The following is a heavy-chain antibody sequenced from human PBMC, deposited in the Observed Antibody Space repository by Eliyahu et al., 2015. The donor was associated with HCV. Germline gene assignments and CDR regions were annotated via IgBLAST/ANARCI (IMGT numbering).Heavy chain of an antibody. V-gene: IGHV4-39*01. J-gene: IGHJ4*02. Sequence: QXPLQESGPGLVKPSEXLSLTCTVSGGSXSSXTYXWAWIRQPXGKGLEGVGGIFYGGGICSNPSLRSRVTISVDTSKNQFSLMLSSVTAADTAVYYCARHGGDFVRYSYGRGSFDYWGRGDLVTVSS. D-gene: IGHD5-18*01. CDR1: GGSXSSXTYX. CDR3: ARHGGDFVRYSYGRGSFDY. CDR2: IFYGGGI.